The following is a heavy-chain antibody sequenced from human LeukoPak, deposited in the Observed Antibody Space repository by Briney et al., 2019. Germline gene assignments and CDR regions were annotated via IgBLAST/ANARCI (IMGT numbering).Heavy chain of an antibody. CDR2: IIPILGIA. CDR1: GGTFSSYT. V-gene: IGHV1-69*04. CDR3: ATDPRRDRYYYYYYMDV. Sequence: GASVKVSCKASGGTFSSYTISWVRQAPGQGLEWMGRIIPILGIANYAQKFQGRVTITADTSTDTAYMELSSLRSEDTAVYYCATDPRRDRYYYYYYMDVWGKGTTVTVSS. J-gene: IGHJ6*03.